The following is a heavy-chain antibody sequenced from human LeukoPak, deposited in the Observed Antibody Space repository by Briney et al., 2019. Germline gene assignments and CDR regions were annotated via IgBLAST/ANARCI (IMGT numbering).Heavy chain of an antibody. CDR3: ARLSGYSLGYYFDY. CDR1: GGSISSSSYY. J-gene: IGHJ4*02. Sequence: SETLSLTCTVSGGSISSSSYYWGWIRQPPGKGLEWIGSIYYSGSTYYNPSLKSRVTISVDTSKNQFSLKLSSVTAADTAVYYCARLSGYSLGYYFDYWGQGTLVTVSS. V-gene: IGHV4-39*01. CDR2: IYYSGST. D-gene: IGHD5-12*01.